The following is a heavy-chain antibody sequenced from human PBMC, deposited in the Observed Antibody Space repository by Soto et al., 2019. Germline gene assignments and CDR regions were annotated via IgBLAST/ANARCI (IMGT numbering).Heavy chain of an antibody. CDR1: GGSSSISGYY. J-gene: IGHJ3*01. Sequence: SETLSLTCTVSGGSSSISGYYWSWIRQHPGKGLEWIGYIYYSGSTYYNPSLKSRLTISVDTSKNQFSLRLSSVTAADTAVYYCARGLYDAFDLWGQGAMVTVSS. CDR3: ARGLYDAFDL. CDR2: IYYSGST. V-gene: IGHV4-31*03.